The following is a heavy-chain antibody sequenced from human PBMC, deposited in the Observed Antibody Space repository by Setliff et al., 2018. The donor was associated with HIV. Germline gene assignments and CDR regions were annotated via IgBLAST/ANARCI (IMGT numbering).Heavy chain of an antibody. CDR2: VHAGNSNT. CDR3: ATFYSTGWYNP. V-gene: IGHV1-3*01. CDR1: GYTFTTYF. D-gene: IGHD6-19*01. J-gene: IGHJ5*02. Sequence: ASVKVSCKASGYTFTTYFIHWVRQAPGQRLEWMEWVHAGNSNTKYSQKFQGRVTFTRDTSAHTAYMELSSLTSEDTAVYYCATFYSTGWYNPWGQGTLVNVSS.